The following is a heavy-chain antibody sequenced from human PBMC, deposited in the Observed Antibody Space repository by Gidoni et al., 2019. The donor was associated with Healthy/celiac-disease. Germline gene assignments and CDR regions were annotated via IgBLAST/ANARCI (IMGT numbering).Heavy chain of an antibody. CDR3: ASSYDCSGGSCSQLYNWFDP. V-gene: IGHV1-69*01. J-gene: IGHJ5*02. CDR1: GATLSSHA. CDR2: IIPIFGTA. D-gene: IGHD2-15*01. Sequence: QVQLVQSCAEVKKPGSSVKVSCKASGATLSSHAISWVRQAPGQGLEWMGGIIPIFGTANYAQKFQGRVTITADESTSTAYMELSSLRSEDTAVYYCASSYDCSGGSCSQLYNWFDPWGQGTLVTVSS.